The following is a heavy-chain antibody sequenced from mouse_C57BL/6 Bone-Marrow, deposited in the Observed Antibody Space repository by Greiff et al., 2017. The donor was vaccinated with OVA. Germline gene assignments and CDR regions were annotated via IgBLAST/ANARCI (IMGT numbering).Heavy chain of an antibody. Sequence: QVQLQQSGPELVKPGASVKISCKASGYSFTSYGISWVKQRTGQGLEWIGEIYPRSGNTYYNEKFKGKATLTADKSSSTAYMELRSLTSEDSAVYFCAKAVVATRYYAMDYWGQGTSVTVSS. D-gene: IGHD1-1*01. J-gene: IGHJ4*01. CDR1: GYSFTSYG. CDR3: AKAVVATRYYAMDY. CDR2: IYPRSGNT. V-gene: IGHV1-81*01.